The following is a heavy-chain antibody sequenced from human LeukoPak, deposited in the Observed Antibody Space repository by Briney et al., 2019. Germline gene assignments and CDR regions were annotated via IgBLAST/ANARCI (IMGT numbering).Heavy chain of an antibody. CDR2: IIPIFGTA. D-gene: IGHD2-8*01. J-gene: IGHJ6*03. Sequence: SVKVSCKASGGTFSSYAISWVRQAPGQGLEWMGGIIPIFGTANYAQKFQGRVTITADESTSTAYMELSSLRSEDMAVYYCARDWGYCTNGVCQPTYYMDVWGKGTTVTVSS. V-gene: IGHV1-69*13. CDR3: ARDWGYCTNGVCQPTYYMDV. CDR1: GGTFSSYA.